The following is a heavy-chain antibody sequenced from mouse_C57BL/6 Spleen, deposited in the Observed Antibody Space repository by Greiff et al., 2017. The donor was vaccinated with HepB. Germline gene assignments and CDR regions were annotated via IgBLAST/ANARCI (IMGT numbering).Heavy chain of an antibody. J-gene: IGHJ4*01. CDR2: IDPENGDT. CDR1: GFNIKDDY. V-gene: IGHV14-4*01. D-gene: IGHD1-1*01. Sequence: EVKLVESGAELVRPGASVKLSCTASGFNIKDDYMHWVKQRPEQGLEWIGWIDPENGDTEYASKFQGKATITADTSSNTAYLQLSSLTSEDTAVYYCTNYYGDYYAMDYWGQGTSVTVSS. CDR3: TNYYGDYYAMDY.